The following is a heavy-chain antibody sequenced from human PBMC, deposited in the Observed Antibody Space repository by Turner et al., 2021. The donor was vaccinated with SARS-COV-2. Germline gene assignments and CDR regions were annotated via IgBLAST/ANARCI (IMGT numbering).Heavy chain of an antibody. D-gene: IGHD3-10*01. CDR2: IYYSGGT. CDR1: GGSISSSSYY. J-gene: IGHJ5*02. CDR3: APSPITMVRGVITFGWFDP. Sequence: QLQLQESGPGLVTPSETLSLTCTVSGGSISSSSYYWGWLRQPPRKGLGWIGGIYYSGGTYYNPSLKSRVTISVETAKGQFSLKLSSVTAADTAVYYCAPSPITMVRGVITFGWFDPWGQGTLVTVSS. V-gene: IGHV4-39*01.